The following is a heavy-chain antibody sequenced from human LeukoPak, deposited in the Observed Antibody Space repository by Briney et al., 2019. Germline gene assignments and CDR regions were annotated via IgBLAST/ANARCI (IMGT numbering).Heavy chain of an antibody. Sequence: GGSLRLSCAASGFTFSNYNMNWVRQAPGKGPEWVSSISSSSGSINYADSLKGRFTISRDNAKNSVYLQMNSLRAEDTAVYYCARRGACSGSSCNLDYWGQGTQVTVSS. V-gene: IGHV3-21*01. CDR3: ARRGACSGSSCNLDY. J-gene: IGHJ4*02. CDR1: GFTFSNYN. CDR2: ISSSSGSI. D-gene: IGHD2-15*01.